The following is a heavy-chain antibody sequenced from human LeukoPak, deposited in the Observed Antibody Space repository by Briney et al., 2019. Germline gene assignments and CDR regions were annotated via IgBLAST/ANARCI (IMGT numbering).Heavy chain of an antibody. CDR1: GYTFTGYY. J-gene: IGHJ4*02. CDR3: ARGVRITFGGVPQSLDY. CDR2: IIPNSGGT. D-gene: IGHD3-16*01. Sequence: ASVKVSCKASGYTFTGYYMHWVRQAPGQGLEWMGWIIPNSGGTNYAQKFQGRVTMTRDTSISTAYMELSRLRSDDTAVYYCARGVRITFGGVPQSLDYWGQGTLVTVSS. V-gene: IGHV1-2*02.